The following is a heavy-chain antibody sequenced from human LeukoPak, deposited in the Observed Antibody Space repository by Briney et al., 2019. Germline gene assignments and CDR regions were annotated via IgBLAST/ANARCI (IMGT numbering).Heavy chain of an antibody. D-gene: IGHD6-19*01. J-gene: IGHJ4*02. Sequence: PGGSLRLSCAASGFTFSSYSMNWVRQAPGKGLEWVSSISSSSSYIYYADSVKGRFAISRDNAKNSLYLQMNSLRAEDTAVYYCARYSAGLFDYWGQGTLVTVSS. V-gene: IGHV3-21*01. CDR2: ISSSSSYI. CDR3: ARYSAGLFDY. CDR1: GFTFSSYS.